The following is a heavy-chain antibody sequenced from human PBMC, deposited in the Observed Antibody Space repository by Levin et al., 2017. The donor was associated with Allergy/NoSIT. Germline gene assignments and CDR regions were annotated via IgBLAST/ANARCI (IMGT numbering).Heavy chain of an antibody. D-gene: IGHD6-19*01. J-gene: IGHJ4*02. CDR1: GFTFSSYG. Sequence: GGSLRLSCAASGFTFSSYGMHWVRQAPGKGLEWVAVIWYDGSNKYYADSVKGRFTISRDNSKNTLYLQMNSLRAEDTAVYYCARDLRARVNKIAVAGNPADYWGQGTLVTVSS. V-gene: IGHV3-33*01. CDR3: ARDLRARVNKIAVAGNPADY. CDR2: IWYDGSNK.